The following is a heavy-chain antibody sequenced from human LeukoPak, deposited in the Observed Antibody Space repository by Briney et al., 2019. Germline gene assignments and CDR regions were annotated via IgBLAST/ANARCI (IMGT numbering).Heavy chain of an antibody. J-gene: IGHJ5*02. V-gene: IGHV4-4*07. Sequence: SETLSLTCTVSGGSISSYYWSWIRQPAGKGLEWIGSIYYSGSTYYNPSLKSRVTMSVDTSKNQFSLNLSSVTAADTAVYYCAREGYCSSTSCYENWFDPWGQGTLVTVSS. CDR2: IYYSGST. CDR3: AREGYCSSTSCYENWFDP. D-gene: IGHD2-2*01. CDR1: GGSISSYY.